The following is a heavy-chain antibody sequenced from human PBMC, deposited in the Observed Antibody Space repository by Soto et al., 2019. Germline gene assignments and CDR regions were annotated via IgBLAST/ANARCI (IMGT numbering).Heavy chain of an antibody. CDR2: ISYSGRT. Sequence: PSETLSLTCTVSGVSISSHNYYWNWIRHPPGKGLEWIGFISYSGRTHYNPSLNSRVFISADKSENRFSLRLTSVTAADTAMYYCAREEASRRERWLDPWGQGTLVTVSS. J-gene: IGHJ5*02. CDR1: GVSISSHNYY. CDR3: AREEASRRERWLDP. V-gene: IGHV4-31*02.